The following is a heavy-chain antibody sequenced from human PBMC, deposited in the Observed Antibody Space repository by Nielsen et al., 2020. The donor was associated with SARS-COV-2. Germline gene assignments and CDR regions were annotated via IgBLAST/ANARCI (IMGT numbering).Heavy chain of an antibody. CDR2: INPSGGST. Sequence: ASVKVSCKASGYTFTSYYMHWVRQAPGQGLEWMGIINPSGGSTSYAQKFQGRVTMTRDTSTSTVYMELSSLRSEDTAVYYCARAGGYCSSTSCYYYYYYYMDVWGEGTTVTVSS. V-gene: IGHV1-46*01. J-gene: IGHJ6*03. CDR1: GYTFTSYY. D-gene: IGHD2-2*01. CDR3: ARAGGYCSSTSCYYYYYYYMDV.